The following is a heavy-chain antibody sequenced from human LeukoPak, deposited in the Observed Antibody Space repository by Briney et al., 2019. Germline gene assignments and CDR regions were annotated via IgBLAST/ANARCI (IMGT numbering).Heavy chain of an antibody. CDR3: ARESRGGSGYYSYYYYYMDV. J-gene: IGHJ6*03. V-gene: IGHV4-38-2*02. CDR1: GYSINNGFY. Sequence: SETLSLTCTVSGYSINNGFYWGWIRQPPGKGLEWIGSIYHSERTHYNPSLKSRVTISVDTSKNQFSLKLSSVTAADTAVYYCARESRGGSGYYSYYYYYMDVWGKGTTVTVSS. D-gene: IGHD3-22*01. CDR2: IYHSERT.